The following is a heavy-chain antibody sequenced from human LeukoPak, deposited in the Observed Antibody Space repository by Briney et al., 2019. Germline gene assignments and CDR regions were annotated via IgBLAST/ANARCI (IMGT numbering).Heavy chain of an antibody. CDR3: AKDPLDY. Sequence: GGSLRLSCVASGFTFSNYWMHWVRQAPGKGLEWVSGISGSGSNTYNADYVKGRFTISRDNSENTVYLQMNSLRAEDTAIYYCAKDPLDYWGQGTLVTVSS. J-gene: IGHJ4*02. CDR1: GFTFSNYW. CDR2: ISGSGSNT. V-gene: IGHV3-23*01.